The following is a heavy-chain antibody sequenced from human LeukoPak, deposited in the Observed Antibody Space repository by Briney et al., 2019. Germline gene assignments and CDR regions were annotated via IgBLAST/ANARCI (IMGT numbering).Heavy chain of an antibody. V-gene: IGHV4-39*02. Sequence: MPSETLSLTCYVSGDSINNDNYYWGWVRQSPGAGLEWLGSVYHNGHTIYTPSLKSRLTLSVDTSKNHFSLNLTSATAADTAVYFCASVLQSGTYPSGSDYYFDSWGRGTLVTVTS. CDR2: VYHNGHT. D-gene: IGHD1-26*01. J-gene: IGHJ4*01. CDR1: GDSINNDNYY. CDR3: ASVLQSGTYPSGSDYYFDS.